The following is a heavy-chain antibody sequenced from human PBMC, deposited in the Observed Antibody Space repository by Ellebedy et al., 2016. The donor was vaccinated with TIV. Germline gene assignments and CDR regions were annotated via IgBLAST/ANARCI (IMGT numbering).Heavy chain of an antibody. V-gene: IGHV3-7*01. CDR1: GFAFKNSW. Sequence: GESLKISCAASGFAFKNSWMSWVRQAPGKGPEWVANITPDGTDKLYVDAVKGRFNISRDNAKNSLFLQMNSLRADDTAVYYCARGGASSPPSDPWGQGKLVTVSS. J-gene: IGHJ5*02. D-gene: IGHD6-13*01. CDR3: ARGGASSPPSDP. CDR2: ITPDGTDK.